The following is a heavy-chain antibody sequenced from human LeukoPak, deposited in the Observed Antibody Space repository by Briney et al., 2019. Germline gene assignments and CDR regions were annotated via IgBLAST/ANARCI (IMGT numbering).Heavy chain of an antibody. J-gene: IGHJ6*03. CDR1: GGSISSSSYY. Sequence: SETLSLTCTVSGGSISSSSYYWGWIRQPPGKGLEWTGSIYYSGSTYYNPSLKSRVTISVDTSKNQFSLKLSSVTAADTAVYYCARTVVPAAIPLYYYYYMDVWGKGTTVTVSS. CDR2: IYYSGST. V-gene: IGHV4-39*01. CDR3: ARTVVPAAIPLYYYYYMDV. D-gene: IGHD2-2*02.